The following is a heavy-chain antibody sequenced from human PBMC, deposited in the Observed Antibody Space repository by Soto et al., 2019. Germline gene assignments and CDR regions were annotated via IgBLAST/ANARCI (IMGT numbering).Heavy chain of an antibody. Sequence: QVQLVQSGAEVKKPGSSVKVSCKASGGTFSSYAISWVRQAPGQGLEWMGGIIPIFGTANHAQKFKGRVTITADESTSTAYMELSSLRSEDTAVYYCARSSIVVVTAIPLSMDAWGQGTTVTVSS. CDR3: ARSSIVVVTAIPLSMDA. CDR2: IIPIFGTA. CDR1: GGTFSSYA. D-gene: IGHD2-21*02. V-gene: IGHV1-69*01. J-gene: IGHJ6*01.